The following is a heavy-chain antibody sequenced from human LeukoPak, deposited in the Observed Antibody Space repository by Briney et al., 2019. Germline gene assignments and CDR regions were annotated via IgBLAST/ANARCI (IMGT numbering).Heavy chain of an antibody. V-gene: IGHV1-69*04. Sequence: GASVTVSCKASGGTFSSYAISWVRQAPGQGLEWMGRIIPILGIANYAQKFQGRVTITADKSTSTAYMELSSLRSEDTAVYYCARAGILEWLFPNYYYGMDVWGQGTTVTVSS. CDR2: IIPILGIA. CDR1: GGTFSSYA. D-gene: IGHD3-3*01. J-gene: IGHJ6*02. CDR3: ARAGILEWLFPNYYYGMDV.